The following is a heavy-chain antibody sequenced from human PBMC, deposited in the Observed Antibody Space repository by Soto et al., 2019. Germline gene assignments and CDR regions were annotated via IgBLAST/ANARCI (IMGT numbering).Heavy chain of an antibody. Sequence: GGSLRLSCAASGFTFSSYGMHWVRQAPGKGLEWVAVISYDGSNKYYADSVKGRFTISRDNSKNTLYLQMNSLRAEDTAVYYCAKDIEAVAGYPCDYWGQGTLVTVSS. J-gene: IGHJ4*02. CDR1: GFTFSSYG. D-gene: IGHD6-19*01. CDR3: AKDIEAVAGYPCDY. CDR2: ISYDGSNK. V-gene: IGHV3-30*18.